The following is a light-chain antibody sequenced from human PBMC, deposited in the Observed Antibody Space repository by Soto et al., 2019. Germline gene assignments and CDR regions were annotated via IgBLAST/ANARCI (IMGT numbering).Light chain of an antibody. CDR3: QHYNTWPWT. J-gene: IGKJ1*01. CDR2: KAS. CDR1: QTISSW. Sequence: DIQMTQSPSTLSGSVGDRVTITCRASQTISSWLAWYQQKPGKAPKLLIYKASTLKSGVPSRFSGSGSGTEFTLTISSLQPDDFATYYCQHYNTWPWTFGRGTKVDIK. V-gene: IGKV1-5*03.